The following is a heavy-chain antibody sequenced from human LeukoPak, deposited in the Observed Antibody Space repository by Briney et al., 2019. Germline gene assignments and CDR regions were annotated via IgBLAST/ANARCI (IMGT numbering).Heavy chain of an antibody. Sequence: RSLRLSCAASGFTFSSYGMHWVRQAPGKGLEWVAVIWYDGSNKYYADSVKGRFTISRDNSKNTLYLQMNSLRAEDTAVYYCARTYYYDSSFDYWGQGTLVTVSS. CDR2: IWYDGSNK. D-gene: IGHD3-22*01. J-gene: IGHJ4*02. V-gene: IGHV3-33*01. CDR1: GFTFSSYG. CDR3: ARTYYYDSSFDY.